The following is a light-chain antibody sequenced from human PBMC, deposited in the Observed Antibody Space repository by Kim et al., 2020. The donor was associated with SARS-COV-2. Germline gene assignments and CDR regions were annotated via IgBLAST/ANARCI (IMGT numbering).Light chain of an antibody. CDR2: LGS. Sequence: PASSSCRASQSLQHSNGYTYLDWYLQRPGQAPQLLIHLGSNRASGVPDRFSGSGSGTDFTLKISRVEAEDAGVYYCMQALQTPFTFGPGTKVDIK. CDR1: QSLQHSNGYTY. J-gene: IGKJ3*01. CDR3: MQALQTPFT. V-gene: IGKV2-28*01.